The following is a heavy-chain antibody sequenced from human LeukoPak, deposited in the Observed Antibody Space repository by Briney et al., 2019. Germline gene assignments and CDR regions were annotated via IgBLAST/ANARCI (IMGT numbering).Heavy chain of an antibody. J-gene: IGHJ4*02. V-gene: IGHV3-13*04. CDR2: VTTAGDT. CDR3: VRETCAGSTCYQLDS. CDR1: GLTVSNYD. D-gene: IGHD2-15*01. Sequence: GGSLILSCAASGLTVSNYDMHWVRQAAGKGLEWVSVVTTAGDTYYSGSVKGRFTISRENAKNSVYLQMNSLRAGDTAVYYCVRETCAGSTCYQLDSWGQGTLVTVSS.